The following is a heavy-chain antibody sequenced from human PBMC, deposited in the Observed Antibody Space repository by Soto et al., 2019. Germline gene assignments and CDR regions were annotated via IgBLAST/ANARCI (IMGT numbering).Heavy chain of an antibody. CDR3: ASERKDIVLVPAAMGDWFDP. V-gene: IGHV1-24*01. J-gene: IGHJ5*02. CDR2: FDPEDSKM. D-gene: IGHD2-2*01. CDR1: GYSLSEFS. Sequence: ASVKVSCKVTGYSLSEFSMHWVRQAPGKGLEWMGGFDPEDSKMTPAQKFQGRLTLTEDTSAETAYMELRSLRSEDTAVYYCASERKDIVLVPAAMGDWFDPWGQGTLVTVSS.